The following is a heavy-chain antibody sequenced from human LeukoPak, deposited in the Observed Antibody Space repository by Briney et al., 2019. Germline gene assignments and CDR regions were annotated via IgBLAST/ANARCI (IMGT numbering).Heavy chain of an antibody. V-gene: IGHV3-21*01. CDR1: GFTFSSYS. CDR2: ISSSSSYI. J-gene: IGHJ6*03. D-gene: IGHD6-19*01. CDR3: ARAVANIETGVYHNYMDV. Sequence: PGGSLRLSCAASGFTFSSYSMNWVRQAPGKGLEWVSSISSSSSYIYYADSVKGRFIISRDNSKNSLNLQMSSLRGEDTAVYYCARAVANIETGVYHNYMDVWGRGTTVTVSS.